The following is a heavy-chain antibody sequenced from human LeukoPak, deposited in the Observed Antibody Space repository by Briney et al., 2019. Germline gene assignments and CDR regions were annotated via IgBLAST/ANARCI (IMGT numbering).Heavy chain of an antibody. CDR3: ARALAPYSSSSDSYYFDY. V-gene: IGHV6-1*01. Sequence: SQTLSLTCAISGDSASSNSAAWNWIRQSPSRGLEWLGRTYYRSKWYNDYAVSVKSRITNNPDTSKNQFSLQLNSVTPEDTAVYYCARALAPYSSSSDSYYFDYWGQGTLVTVSS. D-gene: IGHD6-6*01. CDR2: TYYRSKWYN. J-gene: IGHJ4*02. CDR1: GDSASSNSAA.